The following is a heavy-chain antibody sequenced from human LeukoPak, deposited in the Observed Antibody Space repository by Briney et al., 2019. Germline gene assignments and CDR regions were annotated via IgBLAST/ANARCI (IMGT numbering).Heavy chain of an antibody. V-gene: IGHV4-59*01. D-gene: IGHD2-2*01. CDR1: GGSISSFS. Sequence: PSEALSLTCTVSGGSISSFSWSWIRQPPGKELEWIGYLYNSGSTDYNPSLKSRITISVDTSRNQFSLRLTSLSAADTALYYCARVYCSTTSCYAIDYWGRGTLVTVSS. CDR3: ARVYCSTTSCYAIDY. J-gene: IGHJ4*01. CDR2: LYNSGST.